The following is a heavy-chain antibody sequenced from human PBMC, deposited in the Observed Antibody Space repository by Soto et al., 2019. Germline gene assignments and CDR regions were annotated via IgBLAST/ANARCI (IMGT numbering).Heavy chain of an antibody. Sequence: QVQLVESGGGVVQPGGSLRLSCAASGFTFNNYGMHWVRQAPGKGLEWVAVIWDDGDGSYYANSVKGRFTISRDNSKNMLYQKMSSLRVEHTAVYYCARRQISPPARGAACARGGMGVWGAGDTVTVCS. J-gene: IGHJ6*02. CDR3: ARRQISPPARGAACARGGMGV. CDR1: GFTFNNYG. V-gene: IGHV3-33*01. CDR2: IWDDGDGS. D-gene: IGHD1-26*01.